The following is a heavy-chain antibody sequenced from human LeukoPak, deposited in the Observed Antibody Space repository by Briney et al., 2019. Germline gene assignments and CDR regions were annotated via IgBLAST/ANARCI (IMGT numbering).Heavy chain of an antibody. D-gene: IGHD3-10*01. V-gene: IGHV4-31*03. CDR1: GGSISSGGYY. Sequence: SETLSPTCTVSGGSISSGGYYWSWIRQHPGKGLEWIGYIYYSGSTYYNPSLKSRVTISVDTSKNQFSLKLSSVTAADTAVYYCARGGVRYGSGSPIDYWGQGTLVTVSS. CDR3: ARGGVRYGSGSPIDY. CDR2: IYYSGST. J-gene: IGHJ4*02.